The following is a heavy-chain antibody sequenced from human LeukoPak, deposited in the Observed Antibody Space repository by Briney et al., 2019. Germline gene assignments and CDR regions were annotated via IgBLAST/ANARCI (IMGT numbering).Heavy chain of an antibody. CDR3: ARHLSYSTGWLRGYAMDV. CDR1: GDSTSSNY. V-gene: IGHV4-59*08. D-gene: IGHD6-19*01. CDR2: ISDSGST. Sequence: SETLSLTCSVSGDSTSSNYWSWIRQPPGKGLEWIGYISDSGSTNYNPSLKSRATISVDTSKNQFSLKLSSVTAADTAVYYCARHLSYSTGWLRGYAMDVWGHGTTVTVSS. J-gene: IGHJ6*02.